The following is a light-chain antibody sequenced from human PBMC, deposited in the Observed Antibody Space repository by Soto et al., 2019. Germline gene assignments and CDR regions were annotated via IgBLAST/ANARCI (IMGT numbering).Light chain of an antibody. CDR2: DAS. V-gene: IGKV3-11*01. J-gene: IGKJ4*01. Sequence: EIVLTQSPATLSLSPGERATLSCRASHIVSSYLAWYQQKPGQAPRLLIYDASNRATDIPARFSGSGSGTDFTLTISSLEPEDFAVYYCQQSSNWPLTFGGGTKVQI. CDR3: QQSSNWPLT. CDR1: HIVSSY.